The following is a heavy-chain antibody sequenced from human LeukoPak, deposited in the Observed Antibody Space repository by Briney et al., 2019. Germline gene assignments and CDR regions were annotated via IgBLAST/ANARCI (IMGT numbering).Heavy chain of an antibody. V-gene: IGHV1-69*05. J-gene: IGHJ4*02. Sequence: SVKVSCKASGYTFTGPYIHWMRQAPGQGLEWTGRIIPIFGTANYAQKFQGRVTITTDESTSTAYMELSSLRSEDTAVYYCAREERRGGKATPDFDYWGQGTLVTVSS. CDR3: AREERRGGKATPDFDY. CDR2: IIPIFGTA. D-gene: IGHD2-15*01. CDR1: GYTFTGPY.